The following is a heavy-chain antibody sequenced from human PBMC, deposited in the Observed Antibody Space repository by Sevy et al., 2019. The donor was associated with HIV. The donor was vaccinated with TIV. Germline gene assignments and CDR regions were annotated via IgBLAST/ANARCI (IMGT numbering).Heavy chain of an antibody. D-gene: IGHD2-8*01. CDR2: LSFGCGKI. V-gene: IGHV3-23*01. CDR3: AREGCTRPHDY. J-gene: IGHJ4*02. Sequence: GGSLRLSCAASGFAFYVYSMSWIRQAPGKGLEWVATLSFGCGKINYADSVKGRFTISRDNSKNSFYLQMDNLRVEDTALCYCAREGCTRPHDYWGQGTRVTVSS. CDR1: GFAFYVYS.